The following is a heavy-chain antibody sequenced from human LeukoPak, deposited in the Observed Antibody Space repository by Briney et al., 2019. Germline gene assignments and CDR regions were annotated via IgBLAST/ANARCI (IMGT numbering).Heavy chain of an antibody. D-gene: IGHD7-27*01. J-gene: IGHJ4*02. V-gene: IGHV1-8*01. CDR2: MSPNSGIT. CDR3: VRTPPNWGADY. CDR1: GYTFTIYD. Sequence: ASVTVSFKASGYTFTIYDINWVRQATGQGLEWMGWMSPNSGITGYAQKFQGRVTMTRNTAISTAYMELSSLRSEDTAVYYCVRTPPNWGADYWGQGTLVTVSS.